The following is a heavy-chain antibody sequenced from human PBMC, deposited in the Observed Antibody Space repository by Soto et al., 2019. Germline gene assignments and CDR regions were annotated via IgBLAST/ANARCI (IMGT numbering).Heavy chain of an antibody. V-gene: IGHV1-2*04. Sequence: ASVKVSCKASGYTFTGYYMHWVRQAPGQGLEWMGWINPNSGGTNYAQKFQGWVTMTRDTSISTAYMELSRLRSDDTAVYYCARDQLYYYDSSGYNYYYGMDVWGQGTTVTVSS. D-gene: IGHD3-22*01. J-gene: IGHJ6*02. CDR3: ARDQLYYYDSSGYNYYYGMDV. CDR1: GYTFTGYY. CDR2: INPNSGGT.